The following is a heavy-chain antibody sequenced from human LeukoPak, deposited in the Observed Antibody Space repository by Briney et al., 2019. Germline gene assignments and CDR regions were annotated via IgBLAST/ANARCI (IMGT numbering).Heavy chain of an antibody. V-gene: IGHV3-30*02. D-gene: IGHD3-22*01. CDR1: GFTFSSYD. Sequence: GGSLRLSCAASGFTFSSYDMHWVRQAPGKGLEWLAFIRFDGNIRYFADSVKGRFTISRDTSKNTLYLQMNSLRTEDTAFYYCAKGRFYDNSGYPIDRWGQGTLVTVSS. CDR3: AKGRFYDNSGYPIDR. J-gene: IGHJ5*02. CDR2: IRFDGNIR.